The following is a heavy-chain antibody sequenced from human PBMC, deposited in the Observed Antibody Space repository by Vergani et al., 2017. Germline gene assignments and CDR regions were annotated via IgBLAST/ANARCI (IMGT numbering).Heavy chain of an antibody. Sequence: QVQLQESGPGLVKPSETLSLTCTVSGGSISSYYWSWIRQPAGKGLEWIGRIYTSGSTNYNPSLKSRVTMSVDTSKNQFSLKLSSVTAADTAVYYCAREGSRDIAVAGTPAYYYYGMDVWGQGTTVTVSS. D-gene: IGHD6-19*01. CDR2: IYTSGST. J-gene: IGHJ6*02. V-gene: IGHV4-4*07. CDR1: GGSISSYY. CDR3: AREGSRDIAVAGTPAYYYYGMDV.